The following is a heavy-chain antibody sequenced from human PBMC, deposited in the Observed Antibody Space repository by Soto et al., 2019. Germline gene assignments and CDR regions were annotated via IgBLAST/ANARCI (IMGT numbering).Heavy chain of an antibody. CDR3: ARATGNIYSSSWYDYYYGMDV. J-gene: IGHJ6*02. D-gene: IGHD6-13*01. V-gene: IGHV4-59*01. CDR1: DGSISSYY. Sequence: PSETLSLTCTVSDGSISSYYWSWIRQPPGKGLEWIGYIYYSGSTNYNPSLKSRVTISVDTSKNQFSLKLSSVTAADTAVYYCARATGNIYSSSWYDYYYGMDVWGQGTTVTVSS. CDR2: IYYSGST.